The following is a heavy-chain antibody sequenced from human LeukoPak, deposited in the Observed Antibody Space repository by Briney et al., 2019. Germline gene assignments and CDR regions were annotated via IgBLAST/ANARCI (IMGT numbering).Heavy chain of an antibody. J-gene: IGHJ6*02. CDR3: ARAGTTTDMVRGVIITYYYGMDV. CDR1: GGSISSGGYY. V-gene: IGHV4-31*03. D-gene: IGHD3-10*01. Sequence: SETLSLTCTVSGGSISSGGYYWSWIRQHPGKGLEWIGYIYYSGSTYYNPSLKSRVTISVDTYKNQFSLKLSSVTAADTAVYYCARAGTTTDMVRGVIITYYYGMDVWGQGTTVTVSS. CDR2: IYYSGST.